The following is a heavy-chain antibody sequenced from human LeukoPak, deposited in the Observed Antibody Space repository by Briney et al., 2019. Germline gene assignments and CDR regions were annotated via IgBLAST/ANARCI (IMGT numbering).Heavy chain of an antibody. CDR3: ARVLDY. Sequence: ASVKVSCKASGYTFTVYYIHWVRQAPGQGLEWMGGINPNSGGTNYAQKFQGRVTMSRDTSISTAQMELSRLRYDDTAVYYCARVLDYWGEGSVVSVSS. J-gene: IGHJ4*02. CDR2: INPNSGGT. CDR1: GYTFTVYY. V-gene: IGHV1-2*02.